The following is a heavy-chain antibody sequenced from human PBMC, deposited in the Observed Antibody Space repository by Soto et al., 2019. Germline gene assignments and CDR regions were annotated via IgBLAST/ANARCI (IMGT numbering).Heavy chain of an antibody. Sequence: QVQLQESGPGLVKPSETLSLTCTVSGGSISSSSYYWGWIRQPPGKGLERSGSIYYSGSTYYNPSLKSRVTMSVDTSKNQFSLKRSSVTAADTAVCYCARRGGYSGYDVQLGFDYWAQGTLVNVSS. CDR2: IYYSGST. J-gene: IGHJ4*02. D-gene: IGHD5-12*01. V-gene: IGHV4-39*01. CDR1: GGSISSSSYY. CDR3: ARRGGYSGYDVQLGFDY.